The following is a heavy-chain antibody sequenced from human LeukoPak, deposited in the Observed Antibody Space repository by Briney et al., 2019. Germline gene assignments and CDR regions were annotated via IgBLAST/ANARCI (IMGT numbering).Heavy chain of an antibody. J-gene: IGHJ4*02. D-gene: IGHD5-24*01. CDR2: IIPIFGTA. Sequence: KVSXXAXGGXFXSYAISWVRQAPGQGLEWMGGIIPIFGTANYAQKFQGRVTITADESTSTAYMELSSLRSEDTAVYYCARSAAGRDGYKRFDYWGQGTLVTVSS. CDR1: GGXFXSYA. V-gene: IGHV1-69*01. CDR3: ARSAAGRDGYKRFDY.